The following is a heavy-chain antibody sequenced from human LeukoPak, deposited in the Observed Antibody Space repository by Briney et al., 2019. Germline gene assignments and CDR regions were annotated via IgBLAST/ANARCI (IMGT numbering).Heavy chain of an antibody. J-gene: IGHJ4*02. CDR3: ARDRGYNSFDY. Sequence: GGSPRLSCAASGVTLSSLWMTWVRQAPGKGLEWVANINPDGSVKNYADSMRGRFTISRDNAKNSLYLQMNSLRAEDTAVYYCARDRGYNSFDYWGQGTLVTVSS. D-gene: IGHD3-10*01. V-gene: IGHV3-7*01. CDR2: INPDGSVK. CDR1: GVTLSSLW.